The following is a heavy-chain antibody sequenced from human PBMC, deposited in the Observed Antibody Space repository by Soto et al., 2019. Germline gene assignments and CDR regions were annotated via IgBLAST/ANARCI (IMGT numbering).Heavy chain of an antibody. Sequence: EVQLLESGGGLVQPGGSLRLSCAASGFIFSSYAMSWFRQAPGKGLEWVSTVSGRGGNTYYADSVQGRFTISRDNSKNTLSLQMNSLRAEDTALYYCAKGSEIWGTYRYTNRIYYFDYWGQGALVTVSS. CDR2: VSGRGGNT. V-gene: IGHV3-23*01. CDR3: AKGSEIWGTYRYTNRIYYFDY. J-gene: IGHJ4*02. D-gene: IGHD3-16*02. CDR1: GFIFSSYA.